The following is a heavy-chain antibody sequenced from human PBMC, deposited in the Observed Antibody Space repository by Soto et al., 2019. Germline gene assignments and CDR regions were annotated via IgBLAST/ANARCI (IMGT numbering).Heavy chain of an antibody. CDR1: GYTFTSYD. J-gene: IGHJ5*02. Sequence: QVQLVKSGAEVKKPGASVKVSCKASGYTFTSYDINWVRQATGQGLEWMGWMNPNSGNTGYAQKVQGRVTMTRNNSISPDYMELSSLRSEDTAVYCCARGRRRDYVWGSYRYSWVDPWGQGTLVTVSS. D-gene: IGHD3-16*02. V-gene: IGHV1-8*01. CDR3: ARGRRRDYVWGSYRYSWVDP. CDR2: MNPNSGNT.